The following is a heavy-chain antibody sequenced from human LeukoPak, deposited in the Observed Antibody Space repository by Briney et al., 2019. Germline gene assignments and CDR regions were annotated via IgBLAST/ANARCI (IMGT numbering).Heavy chain of an antibody. CDR1: GYTFTSYG. CDR2: ISAYNGNT. Sequence: GASVKVSCKASGYTFTSYGISWVRQAPGQGLEWMGWISAYNGNTNYAQKLQGRVTMTTDTSTSTAYMELRSLRSDDTAVYYCARVGGYGDYVDLTGGAFDIWGQGTMVTVSS. V-gene: IGHV1-18*01. J-gene: IGHJ3*02. D-gene: IGHD4-17*01. CDR3: ARVGGYGDYVDLTGGAFDI.